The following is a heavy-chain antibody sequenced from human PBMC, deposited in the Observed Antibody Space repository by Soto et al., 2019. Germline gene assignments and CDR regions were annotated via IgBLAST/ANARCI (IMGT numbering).Heavy chain of an antibody. J-gene: IGHJ6*02. CDR3: AREGEMPYYYYGLDV. V-gene: IGHV5-51*01. D-gene: IGHD3-16*01. CDR1: GYSFTSYH. CDR2: IYPGDSET. Sequence: PGESLKISCKGSGYSFTSYHIVWVRQMPGKGLEWMGIIYPGDSETRYSPSLQGQVTMTTDTSTSTVYMDLRSLRSDDTAVYYCAREGEMPYYYYGLDVWGQGTTVTVSS.